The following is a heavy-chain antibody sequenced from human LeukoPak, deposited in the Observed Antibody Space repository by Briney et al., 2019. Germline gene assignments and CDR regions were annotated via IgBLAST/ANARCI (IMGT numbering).Heavy chain of an antibody. D-gene: IGHD3-9*01. J-gene: IGHJ4*02. CDR3: AKWGDYDILTGYYDSDY. CDR2: IVGSGGST. V-gene: IGHV3-23*01. Sequence: TGASLRLSCAASAFTFSNYAMSWVRQAPGKGLECVSAIVGSGGSTYHADSVKGRFTISRDNPKNTLYLQMNSLRAEDTAVYYCAKWGDYDILTGYYDSDYWGQGTLVTVSS. CDR1: AFTFSNYA.